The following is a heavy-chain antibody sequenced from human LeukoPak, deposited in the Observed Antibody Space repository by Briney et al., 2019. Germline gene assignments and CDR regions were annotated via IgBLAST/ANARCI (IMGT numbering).Heavy chain of an antibody. CDR1: GFSFSSYW. CDR3: ARGGVRRGWYDY. Sequence: GGSLRLSCAASGFSFSSYWMNWVRQDPGKGLEWVANIKEDGSEKYYVDSVKGRFTISRDNAENSLYLQMNSLRAEDTAVYYCARGGVRRGWYDYWGQGTLVTVSS. V-gene: IGHV3-7*04. J-gene: IGHJ4*02. CDR2: IKEDGSEK. D-gene: IGHD1-14*01.